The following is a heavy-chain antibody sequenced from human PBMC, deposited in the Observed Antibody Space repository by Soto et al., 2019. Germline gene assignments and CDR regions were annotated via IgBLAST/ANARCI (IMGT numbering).Heavy chain of an antibody. CDR1: GFSLSTSGVG. Sequence: QITLKESGPTLVKPTQTLTPSCTFSGFSLSTSGVGVGWIRQPPGKALEWLALIYWDDDKRYSPSLKSRLTITKDTSKNQVVLTMTNMDPVDTATYYCAHRPPRITILDGLFDYWGQGTLVTVSS. D-gene: IGHD3-3*01. V-gene: IGHV2-5*02. J-gene: IGHJ4*02. CDR2: IYWDDDK. CDR3: AHRPPRITILDGLFDY.